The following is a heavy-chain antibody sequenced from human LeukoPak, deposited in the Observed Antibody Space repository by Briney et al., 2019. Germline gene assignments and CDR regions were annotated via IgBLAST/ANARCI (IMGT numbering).Heavy chain of an antibody. V-gene: IGHV4-39*01. CDR1: GGSISSSSYY. D-gene: IGHD1-26*01. CDR3: ARHWSIVGAENYFDY. J-gene: IGHJ4*02. CDR2: IYYSGST. Sequence: SETLSLTCTVSGGSISSSSYYRGWIRQPPGKGLEWIGSIYYSGSTYNNPSLKSRVTISVDASKNQFSLKVSSVTAADTAIHYCARHWSIVGAENYFDYWGQGTLVTVSS.